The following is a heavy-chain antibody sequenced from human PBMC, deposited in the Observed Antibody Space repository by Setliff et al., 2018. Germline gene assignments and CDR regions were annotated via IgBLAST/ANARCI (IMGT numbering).Heavy chain of an antibody. CDR2: ISTDGSSI. CDR3: ARVGSKPQLGWFDP. D-gene: IGHD1-26*01. CDR1: GFTFSKYG. Sequence: GGSLRLSCAASGFTFSKYGMHWVRQAPGEGLGWVARISTDGSSITYADSVKGRFTISRDNARNTLYLQMNSLTAEDTAVYYCARVGSKPQLGWFDPWGQGTLVTVSS. J-gene: IGHJ5*02. V-gene: IGHV3-74*03.